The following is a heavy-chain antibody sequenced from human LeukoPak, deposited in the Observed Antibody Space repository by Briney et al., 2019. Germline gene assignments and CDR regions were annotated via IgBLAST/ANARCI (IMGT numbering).Heavy chain of an antibody. CDR2: IRYDGSNK. CDR1: GFTFSSYG. V-gene: IGHV3-30*02. J-gene: IGHJ4*02. CDR3: AKDADFMITFGGVIADY. Sequence: PGRSLRLSCAASGFTFSSYGMHWVRQAPGKGLEWVAFIRYDGSNKYYADSVKGRFTISRDNSKNTLYLQMNSLRAEDTAVYYCAKDADFMITFGGVIADYWGQGTLVTVSS. D-gene: IGHD3-16*02.